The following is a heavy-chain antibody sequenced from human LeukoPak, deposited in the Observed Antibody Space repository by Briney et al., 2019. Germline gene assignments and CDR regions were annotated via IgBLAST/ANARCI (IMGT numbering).Heavy chain of an antibody. CDR1: GGSISSYY. J-gene: IGHJ4*02. D-gene: IGHD4-17*01. CDR3: ARDRGYDGDYSY. V-gene: IGHV4-59*01. Sequence: PSETLSLTCTVSGGSISSYYWSWIRQPPGKGLEWIGYIYHSGSTNYNPSLKSRVTTSVDTSKNQFSLKLSSVTAADTAVYYCARDRGYDGDYSYWGQGTLVTVSS. CDR2: IYHSGST.